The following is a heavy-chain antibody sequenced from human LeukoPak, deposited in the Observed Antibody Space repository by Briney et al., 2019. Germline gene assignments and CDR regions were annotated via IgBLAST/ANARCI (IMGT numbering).Heavy chain of an antibody. J-gene: IGHJ6*01. CDR1: GGTFTSYA. V-gene: IGHV1-69*01. CDR2: IIPIFGTA. D-gene: IGHD6-19*01. CDR3: ATPSGYSSGWSANSYYYYGMDV. Sequence: GAWGKVSCTASGGTFTSYAISWVRQAPGQGLEWMGGIIPIFGTANYAQTFQGRVTITADESTSTAYMELSSLRSEDTAVYYCATPSGYSSGWSANSYYYYGMDVWGQGTTVTVSS.